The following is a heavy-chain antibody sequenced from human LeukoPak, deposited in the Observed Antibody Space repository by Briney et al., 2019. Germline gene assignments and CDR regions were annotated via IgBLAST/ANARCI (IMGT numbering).Heavy chain of an antibody. Sequence: GGSLRLSCAASGFTFSSYDMNWVRQAPGKGLEWVSYISPSSTRIDYAASVRGRFTISRDNAKRSLYLQMSSLRAEDTAVYYCVCSRGFGVIWGQGTLVTVSS. V-gene: IGHV3-48*03. CDR2: ISPSSTRI. D-gene: IGHD3-10*01. CDR3: VCSRGFGVI. CDR1: GFTFSSYD. J-gene: IGHJ4*02.